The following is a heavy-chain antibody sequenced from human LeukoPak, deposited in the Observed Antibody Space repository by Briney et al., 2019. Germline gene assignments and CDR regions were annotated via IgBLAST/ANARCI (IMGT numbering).Heavy chain of an antibody. CDR1: GYTFTSYY. V-gene: IGHV1-46*01. CDR3: ARDPVVVVAATSSGCYYYGMDV. J-gene: IGHJ6*02. Sequence: ASVKFSCKASGYTFTSYYMHWVRQAPGQGLEWMGIINPSCGSTSYAQKFQGRVTMTRDTSTSTVYMELSSLRSEDTAVYYCARDPVVVVAATSSGCYYYGMDVWGQGTTVTVSS. CDR2: INPSCGST. D-gene: IGHD2-15*01.